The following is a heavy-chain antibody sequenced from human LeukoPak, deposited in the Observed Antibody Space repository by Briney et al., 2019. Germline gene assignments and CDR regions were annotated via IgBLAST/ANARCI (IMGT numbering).Heavy chain of an antibody. CDR3: ARVFVSLALGSGYYDDY. Sequence: SSVKVSCKASGYTFTGYYMHWVRQAAGKGLEWMGWINRNSGGTNYAQKFQGRATMTRDTSISTAYMELSRLRSDDTAVYYCARVFVSLALGSGYYDDYWGQGTLVTVSS. CDR2: INRNSGGT. J-gene: IGHJ4*02. CDR1: GYTFTGYY. V-gene: IGHV1-2*02. D-gene: IGHD3-22*01.